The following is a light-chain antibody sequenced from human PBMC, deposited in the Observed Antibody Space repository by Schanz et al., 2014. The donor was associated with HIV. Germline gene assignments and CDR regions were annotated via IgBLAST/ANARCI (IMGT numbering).Light chain of an antibody. V-gene: IGLV2-8*01. CDR2: EVN. J-gene: IGLJ1*01. CDR1: SSDVGGYNY. CDR3: AAWDYSLSSYV. Sequence: QSALTQPPSASGSPGQSVTISCTGTSSDVGGYNYVSWYQHHPGKAPKLLISEVNKRPSGVPDRFSGSKSGTSASLAISGLQSEDEADYYCAAWDYSLSSYVFGTGTKVTVL.